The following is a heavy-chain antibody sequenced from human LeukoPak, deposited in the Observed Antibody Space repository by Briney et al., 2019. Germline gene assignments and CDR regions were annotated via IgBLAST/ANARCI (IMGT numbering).Heavy chain of an antibody. D-gene: IGHD3-3*01. V-gene: IGHV4-34*01. CDR2: INHSGST. J-gene: IGHJ6*02. CDR1: GGSFSGYY. Sequence: SETLSLTCAVYGGSFSGYYWSWIRQPPGKGLEWIGEINHSGSTNYNPSLKSRVTISVDTSKNQFSLKLSSVTAADTAVYYCARGLTIFGVVISLWRYYGMGVWGQGTTVTVSS. CDR3: ARGLTIFGVVISLWRYYGMGV.